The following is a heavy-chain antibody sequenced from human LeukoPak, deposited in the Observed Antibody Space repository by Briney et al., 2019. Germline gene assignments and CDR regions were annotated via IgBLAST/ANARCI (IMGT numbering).Heavy chain of an antibody. CDR2: ISSRGSTK. CDR1: GFTFSSYE. J-gene: IGHJ4*01. Sequence: QPGGSLRLSCAASGFTFSSYEMNWVRQAPGKGLEWVSYISSRGSTKYYADSVKGRFTISRDNAKNSLYLQMNSLRAEDTAVYYCARDGGYCSSTSCYEARLEYWGQEPWSPSPQ. CDR3: ARDGGYCSSTSCYEARLEY. D-gene: IGHD2-2*01. V-gene: IGHV3-48*03.